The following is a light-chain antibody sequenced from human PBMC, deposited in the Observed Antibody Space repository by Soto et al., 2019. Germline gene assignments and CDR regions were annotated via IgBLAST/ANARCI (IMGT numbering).Light chain of an antibody. J-gene: IGKJ1*01. Sequence: DIQMTQSPSSLSASVGDRVTISCRASQSISTWLAWYQQKPGKAHKLLIYAASNLESGVPSRFSGSGSGKQFTLTISSLQPDDFGTYYCQQYITVPTFGQGTKVEIK. V-gene: IGKV1-5*01. CDR3: QQYITVPT. CDR2: AAS. CDR1: QSISTW.